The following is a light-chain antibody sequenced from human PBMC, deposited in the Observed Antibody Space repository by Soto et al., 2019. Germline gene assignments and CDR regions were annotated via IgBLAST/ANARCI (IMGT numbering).Light chain of an antibody. V-gene: IGKV3D-15*01. CDR1: QSVSSN. J-gene: IGKJ5*01. Sequence: EIVMTQSPATLSVSPWERATLSCRASQSVSSNLAWYQQKPGQAPRLLIYGASNRATGIPARFSGSGSGTDFTLTISSLEPEDSAVYYCQQRNVWPPVTFGQGTRLEIK. CDR3: QQRNVWPPVT. CDR2: GAS.